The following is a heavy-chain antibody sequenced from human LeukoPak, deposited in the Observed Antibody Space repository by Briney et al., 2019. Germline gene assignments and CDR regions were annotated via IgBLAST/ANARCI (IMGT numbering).Heavy chain of an antibody. Sequence: ASVMVSCKASGYTFTGDYIHYLRHALGHGQEGMGWINPNTGDTKYAQKFQGRVTMTRDTSISTAYMELSRLRSDDTTVYYCARQSLRNFDYWGQGTLVTVSS. CDR1: GYTFTGDY. J-gene: IGHJ4*02. CDR2: INPNTGDT. CDR3: ARQSLRNFDY. V-gene: IGHV1-2*02. D-gene: IGHD5/OR15-5a*01.